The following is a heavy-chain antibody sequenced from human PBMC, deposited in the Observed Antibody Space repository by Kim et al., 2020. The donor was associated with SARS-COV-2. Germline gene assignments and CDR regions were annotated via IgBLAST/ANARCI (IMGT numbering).Heavy chain of an antibody. V-gene: IGHV3-15*05. J-gene: IGHJ4*02. CDR2: IKRKSDGGTT. CDR3: TTYEY. CDR1: GFTFSNAW. Sequence: GGSLRLSCAASGFTFSNAWMSWVRQAPGKGLEWVGRIKRKSDGGTTDYATSVKGRFTISRDDSEHTVYLQMNSLETEDTALYHCTTYEYWGQGTLVTVSS.